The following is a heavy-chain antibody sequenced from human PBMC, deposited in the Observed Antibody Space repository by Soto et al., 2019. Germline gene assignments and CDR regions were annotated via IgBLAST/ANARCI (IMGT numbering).Heavy chain of an antibody. J-gene: IGHJ3*02. V-gene: IGHV3-23*01. D-gene: IGHD1-1*01. Sequence: GGSLRLSCAASGFPFSNYAMTWVRRAPGKGLEWVSGISSTGGSTYYPDSVKGRFTISRDNSKNTLYLQMNSLRPDDTAVYSCATWHLQEHAYDIWGQGTMVTVSS. CDR1: GFPFSNYA. CDR2: ISSTGGST. CDR3: ATWHLQEHAYDI.